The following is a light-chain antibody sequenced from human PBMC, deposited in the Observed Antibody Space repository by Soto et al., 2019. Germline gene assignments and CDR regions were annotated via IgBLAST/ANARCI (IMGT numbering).Light chain of an antibody. Sequence: DVVMTQSPLSLPVTLGPPASISCRSNQSLVHSDGIAYFSWXXQRXGRSPXRLIYKVSNRDSGVPARFSGSGSGTYFALKISRVEAENVGVYYCMQGTHWPITFGQGTRLELK. V-gene: IGKV2-30*02. CDR1: QSLVHSDGIAY. CDR3: MQGTHWPIT. J-gene: IGKJ5*01. CDR2: KVS.